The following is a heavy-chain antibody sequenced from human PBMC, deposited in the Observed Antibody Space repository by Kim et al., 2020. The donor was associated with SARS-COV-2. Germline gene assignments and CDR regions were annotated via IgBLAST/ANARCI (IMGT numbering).Heavy chain of an antibody. CDR3: ARDGSEQWLVSYYYYGMDV. D-gene: IGHD6-19*01. V-gene: IGHV1-69*13. J-gene: IGHJ6*02. CDR1: GGTFSSYA. Sequence: SVKVSCKASGGTFSSYAISWVRQAPGQGLEWMGGIIPIFGTANYAQKFQGRVTITADESTSTAYMELSSLRSEDTAVYYCARDGSEQWLVSYYYYGMDVWGQGTTVTVSS. CDR2: IIPIFGTA.